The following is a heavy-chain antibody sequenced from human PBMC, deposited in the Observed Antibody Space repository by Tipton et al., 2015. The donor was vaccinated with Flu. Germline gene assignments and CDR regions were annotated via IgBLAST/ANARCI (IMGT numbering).Heavy chain of an antibody. CDR3: GRTSSISTL. Sequence: SLRLSCAASGFTFSTYAIHWVRQAPGKGLEWVALISYDGTNKHYADSVKGRFAISRDNSKNTLFLQMNSLRADDTAVYYCGRTSSISTLGGQGTLVTVSS. CDR2: ISYDGTNK. CDR1: GFTFSTYA. D-gene: IGHD6-6*01. J-gene: IGHJ4*02. V-gene: IGHV3-30*09.